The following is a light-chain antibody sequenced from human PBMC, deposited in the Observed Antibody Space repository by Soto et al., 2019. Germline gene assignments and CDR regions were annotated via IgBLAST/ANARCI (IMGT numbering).Light chain of an antibody. CDR2: DVS. CDR3: SSYTGSSTYVV. V-gene: IGLV2-14*01. Sequence: QSALTQPASVSGSPGQSITISCTGTSSDVGGYNYVSWYQQHPGKAPKLMIYDVSNRPSGVSTRFSGSKSGNTASLTISGLQAEDEADDYCSSYTGSSTYVVFGGGTKLTVL. CDR1: SSDVGGYNY. J-gene: IGLJ2*01.